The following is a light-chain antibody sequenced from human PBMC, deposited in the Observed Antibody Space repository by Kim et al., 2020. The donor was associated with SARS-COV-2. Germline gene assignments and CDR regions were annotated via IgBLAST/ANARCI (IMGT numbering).Light chain of an antibody. CDR3: ETSEIDTQL. CDR2: VKGDGNF. V-gene: IGLV4-60*03. J-gene: IGLJ2*01. Sequence: QPVLTQASSASASLGSSVTLTCSLSSGHSSYIVTWHQQLPGKPPRFLMKVKGDGNFNRGNGVPDRFSGSSSGADRYLTISNVQSEDEADYYCETSEIDTQLFGGGTQLTVL. CDR1: SGHSSYI.